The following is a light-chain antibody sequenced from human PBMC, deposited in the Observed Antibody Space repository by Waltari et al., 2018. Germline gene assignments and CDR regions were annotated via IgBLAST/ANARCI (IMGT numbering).Light chain of an antibody. CDR1: SSDVGGYDH. V-gene: IGLV2-14*03. J-gene: IGLJ1*01. CDR3: SSYTSNNTLV. Sequence: QSALTQPAAVSGSPGQSITISCSGASSDVGGYDHVSWYQQHPGKAPKLMIYDVSSRPSGVSNRFSGSKSGNTASLTISGLQAEDEADYYCSSYTSNNTLVFATGTKVTVL. CDR2: DVS.